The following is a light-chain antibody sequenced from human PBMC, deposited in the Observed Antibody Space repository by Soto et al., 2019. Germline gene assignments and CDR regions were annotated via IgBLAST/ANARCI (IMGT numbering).Light chain of an antibody. J-gene: IGKJ3*01. CDR3: MQSLQTPPFT. CDR2: LGS. Sequence: DIVMTQSPLSLPVSPGEPASISCRSSQSLLHSNGYNYLDWYLQKPGQSPQLLIYLGSTRASGVPDRFSGSGSGTDCTLKISRVEAEDVGVYYCMQSLQTPPFTFGPGTEVESK. CDR1: QSLLHSNGYNY. V-gene: IGKV2-28*01.